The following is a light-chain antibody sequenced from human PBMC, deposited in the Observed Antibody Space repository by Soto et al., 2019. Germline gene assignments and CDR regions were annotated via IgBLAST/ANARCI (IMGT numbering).Light chain of an antibody. Sequence: QSVLTQPASLSGSPGQSITISCTGTSSDVGNYKYVSWDQQHPRKAPELISSEVSNRPSGVSNRFSGSKSGNTASLTISGLQAEDETDYYCFSYTSSGTYVFGTGTKVTVL. J-gene: IGLJ1*01. CDR2: EVS. CDR3: FSYTSSGTYV. V-gene: IGLV2-14*01. CDR1: SSDVGNYKY.